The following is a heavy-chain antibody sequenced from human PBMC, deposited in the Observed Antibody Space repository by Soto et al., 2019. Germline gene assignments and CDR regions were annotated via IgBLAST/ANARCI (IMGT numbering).Heavy chain of an antibody. J-gene: IGHJ6*02. CDR2: IWYDGSNK. CDR3: ARENSIAVAGTQRYYYYGMDV. Sequence: LRLSCAASGFTFSSYGMHWVRQAPGKGLEWVAVIWYDGSNKYYADSVKGRFTISRDNSKNTLYLQMNSLRAEDTAVYYCARENSIAVAGTQRYYYYGMDVWGQGTTVTVSS. CDR1: GFTFSSYG. D-gene: IGHD6-19*01. V-gene: IGHV3-33*01.